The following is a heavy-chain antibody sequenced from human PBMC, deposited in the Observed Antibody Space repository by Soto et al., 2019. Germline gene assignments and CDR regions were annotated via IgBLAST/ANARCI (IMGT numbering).Heavy chain of an antibody. CDR1: GESVNRGDHC. V-gene: IGHV4-30-4*01. Sequence: PSETMSLTFTVSGESVNRGDHCWSWIRQATGEGLAYVGYIYHTGRAHYNPSLVSRVSMSVDTSQNQFSLKLTSVTPADTAVYYCARVRVTLIQAYWFDSWGHGAQV. J-gene: IGHJ5*01. CDR3: ARVRVTLIQAYWFDS. D-gene: IGHD3-22*01. CDR2: IYHTGRA.